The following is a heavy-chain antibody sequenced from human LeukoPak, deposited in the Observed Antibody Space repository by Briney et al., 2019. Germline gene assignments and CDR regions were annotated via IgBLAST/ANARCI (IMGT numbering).Heavy chain of an antibody. D-gene: IGHD3/OR15-3a*01. J-gene: IGHJ4*02. CDR2: IYHSGST. Sequence: PSETLSLTCTVSGGSISSGDYYWNWIRQPPEKGLEWVGEIYHSGSTNYNPSLKSRVTVSVDKSKNQFPLKLSSVTAADTAVCYCARKSYDLGSLDYWGQGTLVTVSS. CDR3: ARKSYDLGSLDY. CDR1: GGSISSGDYY. V-gene: IGHV4-39*06.